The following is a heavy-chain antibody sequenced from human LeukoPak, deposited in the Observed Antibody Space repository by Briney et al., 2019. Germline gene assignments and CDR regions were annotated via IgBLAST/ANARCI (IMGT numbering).Heavy chain of an antibody. D-gene: IGHD3-3*02. J-gene: IGHJ4*02. CDR3: TTDPLGADIQVDY. CDR2: IKSKTDGGTT. CDR1: GFTFSNAW. Sequence: SWGSLRLSCAASGFTFSNAWMTWVRQAPGKGLEWVGRIKSKTDGGTTDYAAPVKGRFTISRDDSKNTLYLQMNSLKSEDTAVYYCTTDPLGADIQVDYWGQGTLVTVSS. V-gene: IGHV3-15*01.